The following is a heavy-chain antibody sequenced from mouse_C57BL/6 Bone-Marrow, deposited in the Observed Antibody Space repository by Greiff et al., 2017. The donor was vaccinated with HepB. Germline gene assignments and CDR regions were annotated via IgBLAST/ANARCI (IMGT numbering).Heavy chain of an antibody. CDR1: GFTFSSYG. Sequence: EVKLQESGGDLVKPGGSLKLSCAASGFTFSSYGMSWVRQTPDKRLEWVATISSGGSYTYYPDSVKGRFTISRDNAKNTLYLQMSSLKSEDTAMYYCARPPFAYWGQGTRVTVSA. J-gene: IGHJ3*01. V-gene: IGHV5-6*01. CDR2: ISSGGSYT. CDR3: ARPPFAY.